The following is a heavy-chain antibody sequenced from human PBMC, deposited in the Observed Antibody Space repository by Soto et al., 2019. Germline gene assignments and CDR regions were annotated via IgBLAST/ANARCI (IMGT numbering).Heavy chain of an antibody. D-gene: IGHD3-10*01. CDR3: AKGSTYYYGSGSYHWFAP. CDR1: GFTFSSYA. Sequence: EVQLLESGGGLVQPGGSLRLSCAASGFTFSSYAMSWVRQAPGKGLEWVSAISGSGGSTYYADSVKGRFTITRDNSKNTMYLQMNSLRAEDTAVYYCAKGSTYYYGSGSYHWFAPWGQGTLVTVSS. CDR2: ISGSGGST. J-gene: IGHJ5*02. V-gene: IGHV3-23*01.